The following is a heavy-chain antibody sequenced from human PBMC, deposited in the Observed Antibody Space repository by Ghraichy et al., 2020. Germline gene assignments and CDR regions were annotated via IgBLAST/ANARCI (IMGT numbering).Heavy chain of an antibody. D-gene: IGHD2-21*02. J-gene: IGHJ4*02. CDR3: ARDSGDWTLDY. V-gene: IGHV3-74*01. CDR2: INSDGSSI. CDR1: GFTFSNYW. Sequence: GESLNISCAASGFTFSNYWMHWVRQAPGKGLVWVSRINSDGSSIRYADSVKGRFTISRDNAKNTLYLQMSSLRAGDTAVYYCARDSGDWTLDYWGQGTLVTVSS.